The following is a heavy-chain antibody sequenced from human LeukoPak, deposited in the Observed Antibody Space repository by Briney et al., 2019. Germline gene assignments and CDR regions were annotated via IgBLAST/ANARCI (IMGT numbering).Heavy chain of an antibody. J-gene: IGHJ6*03. CDR3: ARDWVEQQLHHYYYYYMDV. CDR1: GFTFSSYE. V-gene: IGHV3-48*03. D-gene: IGHD6-13*01. CDR2: ISSSGSTI. Sequence: GGSLRLSCAASGFTFSSYEMNWVRQAPGKGLEWVSYISSSGSTIYYADSVKGRFTISRDNAKNSLYLQMHSLRAEDAAVYYCARDWVEQQLHHYYYYYMDVWGKGTTVTISS.